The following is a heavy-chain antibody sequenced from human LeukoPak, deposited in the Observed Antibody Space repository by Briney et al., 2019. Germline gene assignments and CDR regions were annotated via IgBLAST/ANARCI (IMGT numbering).Heavy chain of an antibody. Sequence: ASVKVSCKTSGYSENFYGITWVRQVAGQGLDWMGWISAQHGQAEYAPNSQDRVTMTTDTYTNTSYMELRSLRSDDTAVHYCAGSLGYCTSNVCYLKYWGQGTLVTVSS. CDR3: AGSLGYCTSNVCYLKY. V-gene: IGHV1-18*04. CDR2: ISAQHGQA. CDR1: GYSENFYG. D-gene: IGHD2-8*01. J-gene: IGHJ4*02.